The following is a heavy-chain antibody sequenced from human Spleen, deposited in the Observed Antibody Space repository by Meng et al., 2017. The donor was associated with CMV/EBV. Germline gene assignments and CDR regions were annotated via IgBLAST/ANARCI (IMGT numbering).Heavy chain of an antibody. CDR1: FSFSSYS. J-gene: IGHJ4*02. V-gene: IGHV3-21*01. CDR2: ISSSSSYI. CDR3: ARDRDCSSTSCYHFDY. Sequence: FSFSSYSMNWVRQAPGTGLEWVSSISSSSSYIYYADSVKGRFTISRDNAKNSLYLQMNSLRAEDTAVYYCARDRDCSSTSCYHFDYWGQGTLVTVSS. D-gene: IGHD2-2*01.